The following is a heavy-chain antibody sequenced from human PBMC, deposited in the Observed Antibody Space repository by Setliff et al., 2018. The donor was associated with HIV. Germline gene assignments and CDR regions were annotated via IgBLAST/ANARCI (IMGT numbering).Heavy chain of an antibody. CDR3: ARDDSNGNTDAFDI. Sequence: SETLSLTCTVSGGSISSDNYYWSWIRQPAGKGLEWIGRVHSTGTTIYNPSLKSRVTMSVDASKNQLSLKLRSVTAADTAVYYCARDDSNGNTDAFDIWGQGTTVTVSS. V-gene: IGHV4-61*02. CDR2: VHSTGTT. J-gene: IGHJ3*02. D-gene: IGHD5-18*01. CDR1: GGSISSDNYY.